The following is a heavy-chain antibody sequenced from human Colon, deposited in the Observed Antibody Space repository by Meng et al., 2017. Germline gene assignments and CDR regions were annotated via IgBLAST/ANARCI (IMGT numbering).Heavy chain of an antibody. CDR3: ARFYGSGTFEVHDY. J-gene: IGHJ4*02. V-gene: IGHV4-61*01. Sequence: QRRGSGLGLVRPSETLSLTCNVSGGSVSSASYYWSWIRQPPGKGLEWIGLIHYSGSRNYNPSLKSRVTMSVDTSKNQVSLRLTSVTAADTAVYYCARFYGSGTFEVHDYWGQGTLVTVSS. CDR1: GGSVSSASYY. D-gene: IGHD3-10*01. CDR2: IHYSGSR.